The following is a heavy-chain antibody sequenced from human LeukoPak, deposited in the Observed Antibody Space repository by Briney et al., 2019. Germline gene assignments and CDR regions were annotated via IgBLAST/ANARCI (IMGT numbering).Heavy chain of an antibody. Sequence: SETLSLTCTVSGGSISSYYWSWIRQPPGKGLEWIGYIYYSGSTNYNPSLKSRVTISVDTSKNQFSLKLSPVTAADTAVYYCALDLGYSYGLHGMDVWGQGTTVTVSS. CDR1: GGSISSYY. CDR2: IYYSGST. CDR3: ALDLGYSYGLHGMDV. J-gene: IGHJ6*02. D-gene: IGHD5-18*01. V-gene: IGHV4-59*08.